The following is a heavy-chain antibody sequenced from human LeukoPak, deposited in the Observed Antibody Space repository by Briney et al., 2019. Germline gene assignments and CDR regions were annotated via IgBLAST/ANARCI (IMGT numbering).Heavy chain of an antibody. CDR2: IYNSRST. D-gene: IGHD6-13*01. V-gene: IGHV4-39*01. CDR1: GGSISSSSYY. Sequence: PSETLSLTCTVSGGSISSSSYYWGWIRQPPGKGLEWIGSIYNSRSTYYNPSLKSRVTISVDTSKNQFSLKLSSVTATDTAVYYCARRVAYSSSPTNWFDPWGQGTLVTVSS. J-gene: IGHJ5*02. CDR3: ARRVAYSSSPTNWFDP.